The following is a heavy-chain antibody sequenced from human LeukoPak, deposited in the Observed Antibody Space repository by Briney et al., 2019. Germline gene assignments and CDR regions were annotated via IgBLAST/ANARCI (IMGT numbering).Heavy chain of an antibody. J-gene: IGHJ4*02. CDR3: AKGGLHYHDSNPIDY. Sequence: PGGSLRLSCAASGFAFSVYAMSWLRQPPGKGLEWVSTINANSGATSYAASVRGRFTISRDNSKNTLYLQMNSLRAEDTAVYYCAKGGLHYHDSNPIDYWGQGTLVTVSS. V-gene: IGHV3-23*01. CDR1: GFAFSVYA. CDR2: INANSGAT. D-gene: IGHD3-22*01.